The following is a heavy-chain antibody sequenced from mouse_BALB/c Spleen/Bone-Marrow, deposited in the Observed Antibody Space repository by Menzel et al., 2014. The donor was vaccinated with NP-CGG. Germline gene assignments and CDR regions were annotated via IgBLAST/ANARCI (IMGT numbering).Heavy chain of an antibody. D-gene: IGHD1-1*01. J-gene: IGHJ2*01. CDR1: GFNIKHTY. V-gene: IGHV14-3*02. Sequence: VQLQQSWVALAKPGASVKLSCTASGFNIKHTYMHWVKPRPDQGLEWIGRIDPANGNTKYDPKFQGKATITADTSSNTAYLQLSSLTFEDTAVYYCARYYYGYYFDYWGQGTTLTGSS. CDR2: IDPANGNT. CDR3: ARYYYGYYFDY.